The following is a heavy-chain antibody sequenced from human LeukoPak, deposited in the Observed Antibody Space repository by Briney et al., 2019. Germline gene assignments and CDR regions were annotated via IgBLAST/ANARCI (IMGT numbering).Heavy chain of an antibody. CDR1: GFTFSTFW. D-gene: IGHD6-13*01. CDR2: IKEDGSEK. V-gene: IGHV3-7*01. J-gene: IGHJ4*02. Sequence: GGSLRLSCAVSGFTFSTFWMSWVRQAPGKGLEWVANIKEDGSEKHYVDSVRGRFTISRDNAKNSLDLQMNSLRADDTAIYYCARLHSLDYWGQGTRVTVSS. CDR3: ARLHSLDY.